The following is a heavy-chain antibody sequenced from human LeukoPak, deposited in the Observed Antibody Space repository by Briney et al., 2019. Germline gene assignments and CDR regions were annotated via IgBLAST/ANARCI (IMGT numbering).Heavy chain of an antibody. CDR3: ARSDSSGYFVFDY. V-gene: IGHV4-4*07. D-gene: IGHD3-22*01. Sequence: MASETLSLTSTVSGGSISSYYWSWIRRPAGKGLEWIGRIYTSGSTNYNPSLKSRVTMSVDTSKNQFSLKLSSVTAADTAVYYCARSDSSGYFVFDYWGQGTLVTVSS. CDR1: GGSISSYY. CDR2: IYTSGST. J-gene: IGHJ4*02.